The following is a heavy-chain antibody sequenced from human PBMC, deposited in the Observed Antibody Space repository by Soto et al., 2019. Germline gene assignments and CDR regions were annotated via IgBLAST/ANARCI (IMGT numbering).Heavy chain of an antibody. CDR2: ISGSGDRT. CDR1: GITISNYP. CDR3: VKDDGGYPSTAPH. Sequence: EVQLLESGGGLVQPGGSLRLSCAASGITISNYPMRWVRKAPGKGLDWVSGISGSGDRTYYADSAKGRFTISKDISRNALSLQLDILGVEDTAVYFCVKDDGGYPSTAPHWGQGTLVTVSS. J-gene: IGHJ4*02. D-gene: IGHD3-22*01. V-gene: IGHV3-23*01.